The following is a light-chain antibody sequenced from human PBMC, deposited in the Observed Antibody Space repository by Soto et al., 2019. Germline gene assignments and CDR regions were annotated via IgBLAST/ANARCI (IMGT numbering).Light chain of an antibody. CDR3: SSYTSDSSYV. J-gene: IGLJ1*01. CDR2: AVS. V-gene: IGLV2-14*01. Sequence: QSALTQPASVSGSPGQSITISCTGTSSDVGLYDYVSWYQQHPGKAPQPMIYAVSNRPSGVSNRFSASKSGNTASLFISGPQAEDEADYYCSSYTSDSSYVFGSGTKVTVL. CDR1: SSDVGLYDY.